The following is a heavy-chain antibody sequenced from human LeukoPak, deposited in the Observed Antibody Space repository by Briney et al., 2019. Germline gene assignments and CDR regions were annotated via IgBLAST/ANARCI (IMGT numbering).Heavy chain of an antibody. CDR1: GGTFSSYA. Sequence: SVKVSRKASGGTFSSYAISWVRQAPGQGLEWMGRIIPILGIANYAQKFQGRVTITADKSTSTAYMELSSLRSEDTAVYYCARDLPPSNYYYYYGMDVWGQGTTVTVSS. CDR2: IIPILGIA. V-gene: IGHV1-69*04. J-gene: IGHJ6*02. D-gene: IGHD4-11*01. CDR3: ARDLPPSNYYYYYGMDV.